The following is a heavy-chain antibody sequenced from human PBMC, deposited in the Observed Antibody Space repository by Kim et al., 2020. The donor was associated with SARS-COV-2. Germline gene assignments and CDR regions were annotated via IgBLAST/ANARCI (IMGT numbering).Heavy chain of an antibody. CDR3: ARDYITAAGKEDFDY. D-gene: IGHD6-13*01. CDR1: GYTFTDFY. V-gene: IGHV1-46*01. J-gene: IGHJ4*02. CDR2: IDPRNSWT. Sequence: ASVKVSCKASGYTFTDFYIHWVRQAPGQGLEWMGIIDPRNSWTQYAQRLQGRLTVTRDTSTSTVYMELSSPRSDDTAVYYCARDYITAAGKEDFDYWGQGTLVTISS.